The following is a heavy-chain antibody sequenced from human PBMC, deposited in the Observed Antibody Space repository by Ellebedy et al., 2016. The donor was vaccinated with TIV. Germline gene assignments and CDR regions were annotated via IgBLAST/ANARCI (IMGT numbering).Heavy chain of an antibody. J-gene: IGHJ5*02. D-gene: IGHD3-10*01. CDR3: ARWFGELLYVRWFDP. Sequence: SETLSLTCTVSGGSIDSSSNYWGWIRQPPGKGLEWIGSMYYSGTAYYNPSLKSRVTMSVDTSKNQFNLRLTSVTAADTAMYYCARWFGELLYVRWFDPWGQGTLVTVSS. CDR1: GGSIDSSSNY. CDR2: MYYSGTA. V-gene: IGHV4-39*01.